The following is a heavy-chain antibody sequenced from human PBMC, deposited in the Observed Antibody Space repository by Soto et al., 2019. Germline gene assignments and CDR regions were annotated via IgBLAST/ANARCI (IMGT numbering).Heavy chain of an antibody. D-gene: IGHD4-17*01. V-gene: IGHV1-46*01. J-gene: IGHJ4*01. CDR3: GRNAYGYKYGDCEC. Sequence: GASVKVSCKASGYTFTNYYMHWVRQAPGQGLEWMGIINPSFGSTSYAQKFQGRITITRDTSTSTVYMELSSLRSEDTAVYYCGRNAYGYKYGDCECWGKGNLVIVSS. CDR1: GYTFTNYY. CDR2: INPSFGST.